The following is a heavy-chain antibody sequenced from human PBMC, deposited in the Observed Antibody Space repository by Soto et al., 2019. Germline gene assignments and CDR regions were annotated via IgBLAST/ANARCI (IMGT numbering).Heavy chain of an antibody. Sequence: GSLRLSCAASGFTFSSYVINWVRQAPGKGLEWVSSITSSSTYMYYADSVKGRFTISRDNAKNSLYLQMNSLRAEDTAVYYCARDREVYYYDSSGYFPWGQGTLVTVSS. CDR3: ARDREVYYYDSSGYFP. V-gene: IGHV3-21*01. D-gene: IGHD3-22*01. CDR1: GFTFSSYV. J-gene: IGHJ5*02. CDR2: ITSSSTYM.